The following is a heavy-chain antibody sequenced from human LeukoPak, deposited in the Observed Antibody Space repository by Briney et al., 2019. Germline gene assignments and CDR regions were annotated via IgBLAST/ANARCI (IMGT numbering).Heavy chain of an antibody. CDR3: AKDKRLWFGELLSGFDY. CDR2: IRYDGSNK. D-gene: IGHD3-10*01. J-gene: IGHJ4*02. V-gene: IGHV3-30*02. CDR1: GFTFSSYG. Sequence: GGSLRLSCAASGFTFSSYGMHWVRQAPGKGLEWVAFIRYDGSNKYYADSVKGRFTISRDNSKNTLYLQMNSLRAEDTAVYYCAKDKRLWFGELLSGFDYWGQGTLVTVSS.